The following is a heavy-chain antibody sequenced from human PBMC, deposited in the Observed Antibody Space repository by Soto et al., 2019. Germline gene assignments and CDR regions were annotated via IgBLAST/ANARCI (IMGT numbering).Heavy chain of an antibody. D-gene: IGHD3-10*01. Sequence: QMQLVQSGPEVKKPGTSVKVSCKASGFTFTSSAMQWVRQARGQRLEWIGWIVVGSGNTNYAQKFQERVTITRDMSTSTAYRELRSLRSEDTAVYYCAAEVKVLRGVIFDYWGQGTLVTVSS. J-gene: IGHJ4*02. CDR3: AAEVKVLRGVIFDY. CDR1: GFTFTSSA. CDR2: IVVGSGNT. V-gene: IGHV1-58*02.